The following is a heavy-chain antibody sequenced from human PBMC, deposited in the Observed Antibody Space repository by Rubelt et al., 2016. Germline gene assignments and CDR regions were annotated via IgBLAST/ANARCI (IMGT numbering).Heavy chain of an antibody. J-gene: IGHJ4*02. CDR2: IYYSGST. Sequence: QLQLQESGPGLVKPSETLSLTCTVSGGSISSSSYYWSWIRQPPGKGLEWLGYIYYSGSTNYNPSLKSRVTISVDTSKNQFSLKVGSVTSADTAVYYCARQSGNSRFDYWGQGTLVTVSS. CDR1: GGSISSSSYY. CDR3: ARQSGNSRFDY. V-gene: IGHV4-61*05. D-gene: IGHD3-3*01.